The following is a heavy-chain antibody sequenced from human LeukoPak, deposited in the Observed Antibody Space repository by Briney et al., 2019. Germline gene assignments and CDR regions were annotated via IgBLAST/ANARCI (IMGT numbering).Heavy chain of an antibody. D-gene: IGHD3-3*01. J-gene: IGHJ4*02. V-gene: IGHV1-18*01. CDR2: ISAYNGNT. Sequence: GASVKVSCKAFGYIFRSYGISWVRQAPGQGLEWMGWISAYNGNTNYAQKVQGRVTLTTDTSTATAYMEMRGLISDDTAVYYCARALSDDFWSFYQDYWGQGTLLIVSP. CDR3: ARALSDDFWSFYQDY. CDR1: GYIFRSYG.